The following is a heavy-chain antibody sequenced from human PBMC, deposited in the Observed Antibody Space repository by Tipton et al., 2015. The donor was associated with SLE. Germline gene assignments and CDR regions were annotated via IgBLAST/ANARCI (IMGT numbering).Heavy chain of an antibody. J-gene: IGHJ4*02. CDR3: ARGGHLGFDY. V-gene: IGHV4-34*01. Sequence: GLVKPSETLSLTCTVSGGSISSHYWSWIRQPAGKGLEWIGEINHSGSTNYNPSLKSRVTISVDTSKNQFSLKLSSVTAADTAVYYCARGGHLGFDYWGQGTLVTVSS. CDR2: INHSGST. CDR1: GGSISSHY. D-gene: IGHD3-16*01.